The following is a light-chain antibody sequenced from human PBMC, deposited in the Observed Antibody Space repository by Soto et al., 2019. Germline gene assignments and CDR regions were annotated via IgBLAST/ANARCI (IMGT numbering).Light chain of an antibody. V-gene: IGKV4-1*01. CDR3: QQYYSPVRS. CDR1: QSVLYSSNNKNY. J-gene: IGKJ2*03. CDR2: WAS. Sequence: DIVMTQSPDSLAVSLGERATINCKSSQSVLYSSNNKNYLAWYQQKPGQPPKLLIYWASTRESGVPDRFSGSGSGTDFTLTISSLQAEDVAVYYCQQYYSPVRSFGQGTKLEIK.